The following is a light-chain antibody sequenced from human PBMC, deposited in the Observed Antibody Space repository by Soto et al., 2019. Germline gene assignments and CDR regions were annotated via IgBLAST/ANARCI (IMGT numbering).Light chain of an antibody. CDR3: QQLNNYPIT. CDR1: HGISSY. J-gene: IGKJ5*01. CDR2: AAS. V-gene: IGKV1-8*01. Sequence: AIRMTQSPSAPSASAQDRVTITCRASHGISSYLAWYQQKPGTAPKLLIYAASTLQSGVPSRFSGSGSGTEFTLTISSLQPEDFATYYCQQLNNYPITFGQGTLLEI.